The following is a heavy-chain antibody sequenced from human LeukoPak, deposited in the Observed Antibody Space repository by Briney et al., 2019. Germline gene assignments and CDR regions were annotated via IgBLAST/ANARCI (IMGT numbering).Heavy chain of an antibody. D-gene: IGHD3-22*01. J-gene: IGHJ4*02. CDR2: ISGSGGST. V-gene: IGHV3-23*01. CDR1: GFTFSSYA. CDR3: ARKIVVVSHFDY. Sequence: PGGSLRLSCAASGFTFSSYAMSWVRQAPGKGLEWVSAISGSGGSTYYADSVKGRFTISRDNSKNTLYLQMNSLRAEDTAVYYCARKIVVVSHFDYWGQGTLVTVSS.